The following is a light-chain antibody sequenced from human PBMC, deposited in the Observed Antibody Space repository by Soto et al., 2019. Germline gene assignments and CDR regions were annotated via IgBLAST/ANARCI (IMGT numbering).Light chain of an antibody. CDR2: DVN. J-gene: IGLJ1*01. CDR1: SSDVGGYHY. CDR3: CSYVGSSIYV. Sequence: QSVLTQPRSVSGSPGQSVTISCTGTSSDVGGYHYVSWYQHHPGKAPKLVIFDVNRRPSGVPHRFSGSKSDNTASLTISGLQAEDEADYCCCSYVGSSIYVFGTGTKVTVL. V-gene: IGLV2-11*01.